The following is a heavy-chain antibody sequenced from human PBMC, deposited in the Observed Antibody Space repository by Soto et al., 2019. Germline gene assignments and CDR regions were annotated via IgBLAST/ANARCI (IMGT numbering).Heavy chain of an antibody. Sequence: GESLKISCKGSGYSFAGYWITWVRQKPGEGLEWMGRIDPSDSQTYYSPSFRGHVTISATKSITTVFLQWSSLRASDTAMYYCARQIYDSDTGPNFQYYFDSWGQGTPVTVSS. CDR1: GYSFAGYW. V-gene: IGHV5-10-1*01. CDR3: ARQIYDSDTGPNFQYYFDS. D-gene: IGHD3-22*01. CDR2: IDPSDSQT. J-gene: IGHJ4*02.